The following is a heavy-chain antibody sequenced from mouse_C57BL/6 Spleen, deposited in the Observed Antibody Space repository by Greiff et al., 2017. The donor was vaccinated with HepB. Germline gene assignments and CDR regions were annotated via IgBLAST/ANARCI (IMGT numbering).Heavy chain of an antibody. J-gene: IGHJ3*01. D-gene: IGHD2-4*01. CDR2: ISSGGSYT. CDR1: GFTFSSYG. CDR3: ARPYDYDGSWFAY. Sequence: EVQGVESGGDLVKPGGSLKLSCAASGFTFSSYGMSWVRQTPDKRLEWVATISSGGSYTYYPDSVKGRFTISRDNAKNTLYLQMISLKSEDTAMYYCARPYDYDGSWFAYWGQGTLVTVSA. V-gene: IGHV5-6*01.